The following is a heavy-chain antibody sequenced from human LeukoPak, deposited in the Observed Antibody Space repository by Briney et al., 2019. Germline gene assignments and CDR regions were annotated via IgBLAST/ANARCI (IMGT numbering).Heavy chain of an antibody. Sequence: GGSLRLSCAASGFTFSSYAMSWVRQAPGKGLEWVSSISSRSSYMYYADSLKGRFTISRDNAKNSLYLQMNSLRAEDTAVYYCARDRGTWNDDGFDYWGQGTLVTVSS. CDR3: ARDRGTWNDDGFDY. CDR1: GFTFSSYA. J-gene: IGHJ4*02. CDR2: ISSRSSYM. D-gene: IGHD1-1*01. V-gene: IGHV3-21*04.